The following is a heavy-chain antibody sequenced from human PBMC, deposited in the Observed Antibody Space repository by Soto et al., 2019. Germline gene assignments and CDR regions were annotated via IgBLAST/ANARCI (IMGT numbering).Heavy chain of an antibody. V-gene: IGHV1-69*13. CDR2: IIPIFGTA. D-gene: IGHD5-18*01. Sequence: SVKVSCKASGGTFSSYAISWVRQAPGQGLEWMGGIIPIFGTANYAQKFQGRVTITADESTSTAYMELSSLRSEDTAVYYCASEISLTAAARYSYGPDYYYYYGMDVWGQGTTVTVSS. J-gene: IGHJ6*02. CDR3: ASEISLTAAARYSYGPDYYYYYGMDV. CDR1: GGTFSSYA.